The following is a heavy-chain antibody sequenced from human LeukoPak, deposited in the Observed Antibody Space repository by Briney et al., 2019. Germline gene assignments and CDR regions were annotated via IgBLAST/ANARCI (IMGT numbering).Heavy chain of an antibody. V-gene: IGHV5-51*01. CDR3: VRFGLTSSLDY. Sequence: GESLKISCKISGYRLTNNWIGWVRQVPGKGLEWMGLVYPGDSDTRYSPSFQGQVTFSVDTSISTAYLQLSGLRASDTAIYYCVRFGLTSSLDYWGQGTLVTVSS. CDR2: VYPGDSDT. D-gene: IGHD6-13*01. J-gene: IGHJ4*02. CDR1: GYRLTNNW.